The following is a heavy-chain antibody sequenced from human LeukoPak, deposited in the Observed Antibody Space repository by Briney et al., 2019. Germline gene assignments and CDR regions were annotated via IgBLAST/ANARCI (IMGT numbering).Heavy chain of an antibody. J-gene: IGHJ3*02. CDR3: ANTRFKNLFDAFDI. D-gene: IGHD1-14*01. CDR1: ENSFTTSW. V-gene: IGHV5-51*01. CDR2: IYPGDSDT. Sequence: RESLKISCKASENSFTTSWIGWVRQMPGRGLEWMGIIYPGDSDTRYSPSFQGQVTISADKSISTAYLQWSSLKASDTAMYYCANTRFKNLFDAFDIWGQGTMVTVSS.